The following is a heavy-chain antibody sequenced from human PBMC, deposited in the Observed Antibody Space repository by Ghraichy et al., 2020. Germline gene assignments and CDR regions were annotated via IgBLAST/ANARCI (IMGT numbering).Heavy chain of an antibody. CDR3: ARDTAMVVPFDY. D-gene: IGHD5-18*01. V-gene: IGHV4-38-2*02. CDR1: GYSISSGYY. CDR2: IYHSGST. Sequence: SETLSLTCAVSGYSISSGYYWGWIRPPPGKGLEWIGSIYHSGSTYYNPSLKSRVTISVDTSKNQFSLKLSSVTAADTAVYYCARDTAMVVPFDYWGQGTLVTVSS. J-gene: IGHJ4*02.